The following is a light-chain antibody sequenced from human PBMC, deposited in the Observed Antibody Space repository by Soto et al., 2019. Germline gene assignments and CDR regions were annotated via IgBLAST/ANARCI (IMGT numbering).Light chain of an antibody. CDR2: DAS. Sequence: EIVLTQSPATLSLSPGERATLSCRASQSVSSYLAWYQQKPGQAPRLLIYDASNRATGIPARFSGSGSGTDYTLTISGLEPEGFPVDYSQQRSNWPGTFGQGTKVESK. V-gene: IGKV3-11*01. CDR3: QQRSNWPGT. CDR1: QSVSSY. J-gene: IGKJ1*01.